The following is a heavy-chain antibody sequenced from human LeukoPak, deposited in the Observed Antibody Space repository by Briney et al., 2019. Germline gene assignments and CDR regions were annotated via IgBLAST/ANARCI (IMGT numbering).Heavy chain of an antibody. CDR1: GFTFSSYA. Sequence: PGGFLRLSCAASGFTFSSYAMHWVRQAPGKGLEWVAVISYDGSNKYYADSVKGRFTISRDNSKNTLYLQMNSLRAEDTAVYYCARDGGYSSPMDVWGQGTTVTVSS. J-gene: IGHJ6*02. CDR3: ARDGGYSSPMDV. CDR2: ISYDGSNK. D-gene: IGHD6-13*01. V-gene: IGHV3-30*04.